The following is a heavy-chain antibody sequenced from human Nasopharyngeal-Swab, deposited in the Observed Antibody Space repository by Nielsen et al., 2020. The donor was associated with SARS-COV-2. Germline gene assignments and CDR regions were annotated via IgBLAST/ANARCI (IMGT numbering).Heavy chain of an antibody. CDR1: GFPLSHYY. CDR3: ARESVVTGMDDATDI. D-gene: IGHD2-21*02. V-gene: IGHV3-7*04. J-gene: IGHJ3*02. Sequence: GESLKISCAASGFPLSHYYMTWVRQPPGKGLEWVSNIKQDGSEQFYADSVKGQFTISRDNAKNSLYLQMDSLRADDTAVYYCARESVVTGMDDATDIWGQGTMVTVSS. CDR2: IKQDGSEQ.